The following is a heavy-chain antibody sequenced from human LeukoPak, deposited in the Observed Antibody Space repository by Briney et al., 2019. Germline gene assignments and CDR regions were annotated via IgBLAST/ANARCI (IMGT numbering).Heavy chain of an antibody. CDR3: ARDFDWFDP. Sequence: GGSLRLSCAASGFTFSSYAMHWVRQAPGEGLEWVAVISYDGSNKYYADSVKGRFTISRDNSKNTLYLQMNSLRAEDTAVYYCARDFDWFDPWGQGTLVTVSS. J-gene: IGHJ5*02. V-gene: IGHV3-30-3*01. CDR2: ISYDGSNK. D-gene: IGHD3-3*01. CDR1: GFTFSSYA.